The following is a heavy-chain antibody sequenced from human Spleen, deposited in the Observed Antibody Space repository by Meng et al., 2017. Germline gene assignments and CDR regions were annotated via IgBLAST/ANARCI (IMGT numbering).Heavy chain of an antibody. V-gene: IGHV1-18*01. CDR1: GYPFTTYG. CDR3: ARDRGGLPDY. Sequence: VPLLRSGAEVKKPGASVKVSCKASGYPFTTYGITWVRQAPGQGLEWMGWISVYNGNTNHAQRFQGRVTMTTDTSTSTAYMELRTLRSDDTAVYYCARDRGGLPDYWGQGTLVTVSS. J-gene: IGHJ4*02. D-gene: IGHD2-15*01. CDR2: ISVYNGNT.